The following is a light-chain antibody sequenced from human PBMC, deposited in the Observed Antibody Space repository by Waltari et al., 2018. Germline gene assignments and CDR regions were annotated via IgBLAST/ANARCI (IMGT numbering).Light chain of an antibody. CDR2: GAS. CDR3: QQYDISPLT. Sequence: EIVLTQSPGTLSLSPGERATLSCRASQTVRTTYLALYQQKPGQAPTLLIYGASSRATGIPNRFSGSGYGTDFSLTISSLEPEDFAVYYCQQYDISPLTFGGGTKVEIK. V-gene: IGKV3-20*01. CDR1: QTVRTTY. J-gene: IGKJ4*01.